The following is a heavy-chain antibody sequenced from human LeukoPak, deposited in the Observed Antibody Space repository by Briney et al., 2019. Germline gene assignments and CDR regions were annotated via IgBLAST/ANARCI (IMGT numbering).Heavy chain of an antibody. J-gene: IGHJ5*02. Sequence: SETLSLTCTVSGGSISSYYWSWIRQPPGKGLEWIGYIYNSGSTNYNPSLNSRVTISLDTSRNQFSLKLSSVTAADTAVYYCARPYSSGWPNWFDPWGQGTLVTVSS. CDR3: ARPYSSGWPNWFDP. CDR1: GGSISSYY. CDR2: IYNSGST. D-gene: IGHD6-19*01. V-gene: IGHV4-59*08.